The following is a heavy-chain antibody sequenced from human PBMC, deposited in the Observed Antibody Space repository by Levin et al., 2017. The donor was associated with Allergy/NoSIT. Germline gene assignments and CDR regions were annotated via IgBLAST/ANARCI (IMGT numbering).Heavy chain of an antibody. V-gene: IGHV3-33*01. CDR3: ARDLVSDSSSWYGKYYYYGMDG. D-gene: IGHD6-13*01. J-gene: IGHJ6*02. CDR1: GFTFSSYG. Sequence: GGSLRLSCAASGFTFSSYGMHWVRQAPGKGLEWVAVIWYDGSNKYYADSVKGRFTISRDNSKNTLYLQMNSLRAEDTAVYYCARDLVSDSSSWYGKYYYYGMDGWGQGTTVTVSS. CDR2: IWYDGSNK.